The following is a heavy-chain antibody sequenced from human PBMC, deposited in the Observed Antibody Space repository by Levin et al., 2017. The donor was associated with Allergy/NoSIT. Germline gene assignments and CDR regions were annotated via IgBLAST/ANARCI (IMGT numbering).Heavy chain of an antibody. J-gene: IGHJ4*02. Sequence: ASVKVSCAASGFTFSSYSMNWVRQAPGKGLEWVSSISSSSSYIYYADSVKGRFTISRDNAKNSLYLQMNSLRAEDTAVYYCARDSAMGGADFDYWGQGTLVTVSS. V-gene: IGHV3-21*01. CDR1: GFTFSSYS. D-gene: IGHD3-16*01. CDR3: ARDSAMGGADFDY. CDR2: ISSSSSYI.